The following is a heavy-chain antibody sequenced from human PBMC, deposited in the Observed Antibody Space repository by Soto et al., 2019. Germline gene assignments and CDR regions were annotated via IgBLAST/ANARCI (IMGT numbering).Heavy chain of an antibody. J-gene: IGHJ6*02. V-gene: IGHV1-69*13. CDR3: ARDSKIGVYDLYYYYYGMDV. CDR1: GGTFSSYA. CDR2: IIPIFGTA. Sequence: GASVKVSCKASGGTFSSYAISWVRQAPGQGLEWMGGIIPIFGTANYAQKFQGRVTITADESTSTAYMELSSLRSEDTAVYYCARDSKIGVYDLYYYYYGMDVWGQGTTVTVSS. D-gene: IGHD3-3*01.